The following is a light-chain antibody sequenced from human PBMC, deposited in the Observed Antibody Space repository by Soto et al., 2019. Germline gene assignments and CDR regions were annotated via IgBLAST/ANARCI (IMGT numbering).Light chain of an antibody. CDR2: DVS. CDR1: SSDIGDYKY. J-gene: IGLJ2*01. Sequence: QPVLTQPASVSGSPGQSITISCTGSSSDIGDYKYVSWYKQHPGKAPKLMIYDVSNRPSGVSNRFSASKSGNTASLTISGLQAEDEADYYCSSYTSTNFVIFGGGTKLTVL. V-gene: IGLV2-14*01. CDR3: SSYTSTNFVI.